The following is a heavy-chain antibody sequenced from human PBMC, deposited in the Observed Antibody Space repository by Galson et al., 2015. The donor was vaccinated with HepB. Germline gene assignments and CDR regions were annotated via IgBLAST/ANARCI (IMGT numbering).Heavy chain of an antibody. Sequence: SCAGSGFTFSLFAIHWARQAPGKGLEWVAMISYDGSNKYYADSVKGRFTISRDNPKNTLYLQMDSLRIEDTAIYSCARARDRYGSGGPLDYWGQGNLVTVSS. CDR3: ARARDRYGSGGPLDY. CDR2: ISYDGSNK. J-gene: IGHJ4*02. D-gene: IGHD3-10*01. CDR1: GFTFSLFA. V-gene: IGHV3-30-3*01.